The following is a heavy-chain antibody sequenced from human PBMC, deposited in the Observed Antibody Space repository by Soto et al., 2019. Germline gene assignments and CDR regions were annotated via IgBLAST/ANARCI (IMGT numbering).Heavy chain of an antibody. D-gene: IGHD6-13*01. J-gene: IGHJ5*02. CDR3: ARDWYPRFDP. CDR2: SNPSSKET. CDR1: GYSFSSYG. Sequence: QVHLVQSGPEVKKPGASMKVSCKASGYSFSSYGITWARQAPGQGLVWMGWSNPSSKETNYAQKLQGRVTVTPDTSTTTAYIELRNLKSDDTAVYYCARDWYPRFDPWGPGTLVTVSS. V-gene: IGHV1-18*01.